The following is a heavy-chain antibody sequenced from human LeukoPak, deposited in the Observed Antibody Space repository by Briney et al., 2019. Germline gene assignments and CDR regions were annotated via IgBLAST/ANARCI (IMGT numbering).Heavy chain of an antibody. Sequence: GESLKISCKGSGYRFTSYWIGWVRQMPGKGLEWMGIIYPGDSDTRYSPSFQGQVTISADKSISTAYLQWSSLKASDTAVYYCASFSSSWSSENGDYWGQGTLVTVSS. CDR1: GYRFTSYW. J-gene: IGHJ4*02. CDR2: IYPGDSDT. CDR3: ASFSSSWSSENGDY. V-gene: IGHV5-51*01. D-gene: IGHD6-13*01.